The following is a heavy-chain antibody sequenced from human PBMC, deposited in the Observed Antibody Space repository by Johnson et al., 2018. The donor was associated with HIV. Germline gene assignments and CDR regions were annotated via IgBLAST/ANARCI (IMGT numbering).Heavy chain of an antibody. CDR3: AREGWELPRTGFDV. J-gene: IGHJ3*01. Sequence: VQLVESGGGLVQPGGSLRLSCAASGFTSSSYAMSWVRQASGKGLEWVSAISGSGGSTYYADSVKGRFTISRDNSKNTLYLQMNSLRAEDTAVFYCAREGWELPRTGFDVWGLGTMVTVSS. CDR1: GFTSSSYA. V-gene: IGHV3-23*04. D-gene: IGHD1-26*01. CDR2: ISGSGGST.